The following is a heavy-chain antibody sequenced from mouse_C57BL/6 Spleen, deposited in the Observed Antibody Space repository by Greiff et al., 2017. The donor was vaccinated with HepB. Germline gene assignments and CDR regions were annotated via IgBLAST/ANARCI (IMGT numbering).Heavy chain of an antibody. CDR2: ISSGSSTI. CDR1: GFTFSDYG. J-gene: IGHJ2*01. Sequence: EVKLMESGGGLVKPGGSLKLSRAASGFTFSDYGMHWVRQAPEKGLEWVAYISSGSSTIYYADTVKGRFTISRDNAKNTLFLQMTSLRSEDTAMYYCARITTVVGFDYWGQGTTLTVSS. V-gene: IGHV5-17*01. D-gene: IGHD1-1*01. CDR3: ARITTVVGFDY.